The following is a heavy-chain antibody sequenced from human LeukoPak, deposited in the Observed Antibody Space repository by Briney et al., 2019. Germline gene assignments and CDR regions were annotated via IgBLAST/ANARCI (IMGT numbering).Heavy chain of an antibody. J-gene: IGHJ5*02. CDR1: GGTFSNYA. V-gene: IGHV1-69*01. CDR3: ARLINSGYDNRGWFDP. Sequence: SVKVSCKASGGTFSNYAISWVRQAPGQGLECMGGIIPIFGTTNYAQKFQGRITITADESTSTAYMEMNSLRSEDTAVYYCARLINSGYDNRGWFDPWGQGTLVTVSS. D-gene: IGHD5-12*01. CDR2: IIPIFGTT.